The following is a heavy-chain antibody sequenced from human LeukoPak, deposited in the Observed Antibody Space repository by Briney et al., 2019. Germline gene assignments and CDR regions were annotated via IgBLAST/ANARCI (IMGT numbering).Heavy chain of an antibody. Sequence: PGGSLRLSCAASGFTFSSYEMNWVRQAPGKGLEWVSHSSSSGSTIYYAGSVKGRFTIARDNAKNSVYLQMNSLRAEDTAVYYCARGSLHSAYGFGYWGQGTLVTVSS. V-gene: IGHV3-48*03. CDR1: GFTFSSYE. D-gene: IGHD5-12*01. CDR2: SSSSGSTI. CDR3: ARGSLHSAYGFGY. J-gene: IGHJ4*02.